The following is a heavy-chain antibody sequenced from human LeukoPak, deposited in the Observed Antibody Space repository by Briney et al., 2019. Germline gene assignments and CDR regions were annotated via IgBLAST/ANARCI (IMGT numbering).Heavy chain of an antibody. CDR2: IRYDGSNK. V-gene: IGHV3-30*02. CDR3: TTYYYDSNGYYYPYYFDY. Sequence: PGGSLRLSCAASGFTFSSYGMHWVRQAPGKGLEWVAFIRYDGSNKYYADSVKGRFTISRDNSRNTLVLQMNSLRAEDTAVYYCTTYYYDSNGYYYPYYFDYWGQGTLVTVSS. CDR1: GFTFSSYG. D-gene: IGHD3-22*01. J-gene: IGHJ4*02.